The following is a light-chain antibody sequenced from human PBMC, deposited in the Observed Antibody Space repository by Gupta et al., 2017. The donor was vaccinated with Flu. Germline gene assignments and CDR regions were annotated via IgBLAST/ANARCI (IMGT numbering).Light chain of an antibody. CDR2: DAS. V-gene: IGKV1-33*01. Sequence: DIQMTQSPSSLSASVGDRVTITCQASQDISNYLNWYQQKPGKAPKLLIYDASNLETGVPSRFSGSGTDFTFTISSLQPEDIATYYCQQYDNLHSFGQGTKLDIK. CDR1: QDISNY. J-gene: IGKJ2*03. CDR3: QQYDNLHS.